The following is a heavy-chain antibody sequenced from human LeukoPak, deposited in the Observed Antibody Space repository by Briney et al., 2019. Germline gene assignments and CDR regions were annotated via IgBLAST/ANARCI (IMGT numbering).Heavy chain of an antibody. CDR1: GFTFSSYW. CDR2: INSDGSNT. J-gene: IGHJ4*02. CDR3: ARGYYDSSGYYFDY. Sequence: PGGSLRLSCAASGFTFSSYWMHWVRQAPGKGLVWVSRINSDGSNTSYADSVKGRFTISRDNSKNTLYLQMNSLRAEDTAVYYCARGYYDSSGYYFDYWGQGTLVTVSS. V-gene: IGHV3-74*01. D-gene: IGHD3-22*01.